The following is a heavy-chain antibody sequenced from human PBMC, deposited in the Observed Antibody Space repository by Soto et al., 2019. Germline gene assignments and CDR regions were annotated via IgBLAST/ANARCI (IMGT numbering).Heavy chain of an antibody. D-gene: IGHD3-3*01. CDR3: ARDEVQFTIFGVVIPGLLDY. CDR2: ISAYNGNT. Sequence: ASVKVSCKASGYTFTSYGISWVRQAPGQGLEWMGWISAYNGNTNYAQKLQGRVTMTTDTSTSTAYMELRSLRSDDTAVYYCARDEVQFTIFGVVIPGLLDYWGQGTLVTVSS. V-gene: IGHV1-18*01. J-gene: IGHJ4*02. CDR1: GYTFTSYG.